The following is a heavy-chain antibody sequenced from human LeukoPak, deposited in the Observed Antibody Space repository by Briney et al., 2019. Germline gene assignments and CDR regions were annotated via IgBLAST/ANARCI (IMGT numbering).Heavy chain of an antibody. CDR3: ATDPSNYDSSEHP. Sequence: SETLSLTCTVSGYSISSGYYWGWIRPPPGKGLEWIGSIYHSGSTYYNPSLKSRVTIPVETSKNQFSVKLSSVTAADTPGHYLATDPSNYDSSEHPWGERTRVTVSS. D-gene: IGHD3-22*01. CDR1: GYSISSGYY. V-gene: IGHV4-38-2*02. CDR2: IYHSGST. J-gene: IGHJ4*02.